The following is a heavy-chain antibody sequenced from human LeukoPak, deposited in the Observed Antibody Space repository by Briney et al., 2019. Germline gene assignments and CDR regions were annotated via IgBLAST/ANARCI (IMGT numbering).Heavy chain of an antibody. V-gene: IGHV1-18*01. D-gene: IGHD3-22*01. CDR1: GYTFTSYG. CDR3: ARDPSYDSSGYPNWFDP. CDR2: ISAYNGNT. J-gene: IGHJ5*02. Sequence: ASVKVSCKASGYTFTSYGITWVRLAPGQGLEWMGWISAYNGNTNYAQMFQGRVTMTTDTSTNTAYMELRSLRADETAMYYCARDPSYDSSGYPNWFDPWGQGTLVTVSS.